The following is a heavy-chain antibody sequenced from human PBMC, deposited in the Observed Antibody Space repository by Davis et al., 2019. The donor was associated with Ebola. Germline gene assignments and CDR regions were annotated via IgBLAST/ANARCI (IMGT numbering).Heavy chain of an antibody. J-gene: IGHJ4*02. CDR3: ARGDCSGGSCYSFDY. Sequence: ASVTVSCKASGYTFTSYGISWVRQAPGQGLEWMGWISAYNGNTDYAQKLQGRVTMTTDTSTNTAYMELRSLRSDDTAVYYCARGDCSGGSCYSFDYWGQGTLVTVSS. CDR1: GYTFTSYG. CDR2: ISAYNGNT. D-gene: IGHD2-15*01. V-gene: IGHV1-18*01.